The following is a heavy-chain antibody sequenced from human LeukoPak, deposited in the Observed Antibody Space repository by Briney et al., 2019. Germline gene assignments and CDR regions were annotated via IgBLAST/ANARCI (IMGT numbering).Heavy chain of an antibody. CDR2: ISGSGDST. J-gene: IGHJ4*02. CDR3: AKEVPDFDY. Sequence: GGSLRLSCAASGFTFSTYAMSWVRQAPGKGLEWVSVISGSGDSTYYADSVKGRFTISRDNPKNTLYLQMNSLRAEDTAIYYCAKEVPDFDYWGQGTLVTVSS. D-gene: IGHD4/OR15-4a*01. CDR1: GFTFSTYA. V-gene: IGHV3-23*01.